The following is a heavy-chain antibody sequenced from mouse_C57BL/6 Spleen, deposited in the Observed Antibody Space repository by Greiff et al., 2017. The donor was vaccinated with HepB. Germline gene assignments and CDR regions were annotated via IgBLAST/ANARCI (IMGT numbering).Heavy chain of an antibody. CDR1: GFTFSDYG. Sequence: EVQRVESGGGLVKPGGSLKLSCAASGFTFSDYGMHWVRQAPEQGLEWVAYINSGSSTIYYTDTVKGRFTISRDNAKNTLFLQMTSLRSEDTAMYYCARSDHYYDMDGWGKGTSVTVSS. CDR3: ARSDHYYDMDG. V-gene: IGHV5-17*01. CDR2: INSGSSTI. J-gene: IGHJ4*01.